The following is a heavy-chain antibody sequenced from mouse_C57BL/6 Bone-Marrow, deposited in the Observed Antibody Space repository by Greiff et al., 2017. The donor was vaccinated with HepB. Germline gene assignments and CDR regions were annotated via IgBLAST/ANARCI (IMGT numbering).Heavy chain of an antibody. CDR1: GFSLTSYA. J-gene: IGHJ1*03. CDR3: ARDTTVKSYWYFDV. Sequence: VKLVESGPGLVAPSQSLSITCTVSGFSLTSYAISWVRQPPGKGLEWLGVIWTGGGTNYNSALKSRLSISKDNSKSQVFLKMNSLQTDDTARYYCARDTTVKSYWYFDVWGTGTTVTVSS. V-gene: IGHV2-9-1*01. D-gene: IGHD1-1*01. CDR2: IWTGGGT.